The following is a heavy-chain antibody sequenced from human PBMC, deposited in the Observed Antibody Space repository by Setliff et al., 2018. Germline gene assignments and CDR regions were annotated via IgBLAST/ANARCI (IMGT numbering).Heavy chain of an antibody. Sequence: SETLSLTCTVSGGSVRGYYWSWIRKPPGKGLEWLGYMYYSGRTYYNPSLKRRVTISVDTSKHQFSLKLSSVTAADTAVYYCARTPFGGVRRTEYMDVWGKGTTVTVSS. J-gene: IGHJ6*03. CDR2: MYYSGRT. D-gene: IGHD3-16*01. CDR3: ARTPFGGVRRTEYMDV. V-gene: IGHV4-59*06. CDR1: GGSVRGYY.